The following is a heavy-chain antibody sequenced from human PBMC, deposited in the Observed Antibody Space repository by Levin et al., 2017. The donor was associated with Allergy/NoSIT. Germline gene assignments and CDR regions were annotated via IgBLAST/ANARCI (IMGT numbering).Heavy chain of an antibody. V-gene: IGHV3-30*18. Sequence: QPGGSLRLSCAASGFTFSNYAMHWVRQAPGKGLEWVSVISYDGNIIYYAESVQGRFIISRDNSKNTLDLQMSSLRAGDTAVYYCVKGSQQQWGGYFEDWGQGSLVTVSS. CDR2: ISYDGNII. CDR1: GFTFSNYA. D-gene: IGHD6-13*01. CDR3: VKGSQQQWGGYFED. J-gene: IGHJ4*02.